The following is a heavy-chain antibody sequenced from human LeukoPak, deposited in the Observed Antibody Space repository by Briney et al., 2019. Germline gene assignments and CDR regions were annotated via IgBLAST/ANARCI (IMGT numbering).Heavy chain of an antibody. CDR1: GGSFSGYY. CDR3: ARGSYCGGDCYSGSHYYFDY. V-gene: IGHV4-34*01. J-gene: IGHJ4*02. Sequence: SETLSLTCAVYGGSFSGYYWSRIRQPPGKGLEWIGEINHSGSTNYNPSLKSRVTISVDTSKNQFSLKLSSVTAADTAVYYCARGSYCGGDCYSGSHYYFDYWGQGTLVTVSS. CDR2: INHSGST. D-gene: IGHD2-21*02.